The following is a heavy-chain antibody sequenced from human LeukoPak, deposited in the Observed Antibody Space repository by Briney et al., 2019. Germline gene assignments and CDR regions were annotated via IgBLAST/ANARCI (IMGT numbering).Heavy chain of an antibody. V-gene: IGHV1-69*13. CDR2: IIPIFGTT. CDR3: ARIVGIASRGYFDY. CDR1: GGTLSRYA. D-gene: IGHD3-10*01. J-gene: IGHJ4*02. Sequence: SVKVSCKASGGTLSRYAISWVRQAPGQGPEWMGGIIPIFGTTNYAQKFQGRVTITADESTSTAYVELSSLRSEDTAVYYCARIVGIASRGYFDYWGQGTLVTVSS.